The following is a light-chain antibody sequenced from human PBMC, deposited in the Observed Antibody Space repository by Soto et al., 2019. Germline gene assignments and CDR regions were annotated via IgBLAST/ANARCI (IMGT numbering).Light chain of an antibody. CDR2: DVS. J-gene: IGLJ2*01. CDR3: SSYTSSSTVV. Sequence: QSALTQPASVSGSPGQSITISCTGTSSDVGGYNYVSWYQQHPGKAPKLMIYDVSNRPSGVSNRFSGSKSGNTASLTISGRQADDEADYYGSSYTSSSTVVFGGGTQLTVL. CDR1: SSDVGGYNY. V-gene: IGLV2-14*01.